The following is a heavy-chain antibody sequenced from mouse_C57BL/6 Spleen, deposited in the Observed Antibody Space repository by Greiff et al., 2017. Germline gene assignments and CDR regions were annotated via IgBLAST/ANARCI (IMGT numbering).Heavy chain of an antibody. V-gene: IGHV1-64*01. CDR3: GRLAGSGYFDY. Sequence: QVQLQQPGAELVKPGASVKLSCKASGYTFTSYWMHWVKQRPGQGLEWIGMIHPNSGSTNYNEKFKSKATLTVDKSSSAAYMQLSSLTSEAAVVYYCGRLAGSGYFDYWGQGTTLTVSS. J-gene: IGHJ2*01. CDR1: GYTFTSYW. D-gene: IGHD1-2*01. CDR2: IHPNSGST.